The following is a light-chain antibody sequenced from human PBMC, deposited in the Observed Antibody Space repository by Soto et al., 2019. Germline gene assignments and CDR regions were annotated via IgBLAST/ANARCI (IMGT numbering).Light chain of an antibody. CDR3: QKHNSAPLF. Sequence: EIVLTQSPGTLSLSPGERSTLSVMASQSVSSTYLAWYQQKPGQAPRLLIYGASSRATGIPDRFSGSGSGTDFTLTISSLQPEDVATYYCQKHNSAPLFFGPGTKVDI. V-gene: IGKV3-20*01. CDR1: QSVSSTY. CDR2: GAS. J-gene: IGKJ3*01.